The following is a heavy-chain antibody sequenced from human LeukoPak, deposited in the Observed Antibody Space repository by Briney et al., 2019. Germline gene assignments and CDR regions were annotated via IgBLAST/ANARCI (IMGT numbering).Heavy chain of an antibody. CDR3: ARDPYDFWSGYHYFDY. CDR1: GFTFSSYS. CDR2: ISSSSSYI. D-gene: IGHD3-3*01. V-gene: IGHV3-21*01. J-gene: IGHJ4*02. Sequence: PGGSLRLSCAASGFTFSSYSMSWVRQAPGKGLEWVSSISSSSSYIYYADSVKGRFTISRDNAKNSLYLQMNSLRAEDTAVYYCARDPYDFWSGYHYFDYWGQGTLVTVSS.